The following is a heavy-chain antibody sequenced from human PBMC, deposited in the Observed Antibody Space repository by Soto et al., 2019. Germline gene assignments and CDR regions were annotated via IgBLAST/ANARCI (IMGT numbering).Heavy chain of an antibody. Sequence: PSETLSLTCTVSGGSISSYYWSWIRQPPGKGLEWIGYIYYSGSTNYNPSLKSRVTISVDTSKNQFSLKLSSVTAADTAVYYCSRHGYYAYIGGSYRFFEFDYWGRGTLVTVSS. D-gene: IGHD3-16*02. CDR2: IYYSGST. J-gene: IGHJ4*02. CDR3: SRHGYYAYIGGSYRFFEFDY. CDR1: GGSISSYY. V-gene: IGHV4-59*01.